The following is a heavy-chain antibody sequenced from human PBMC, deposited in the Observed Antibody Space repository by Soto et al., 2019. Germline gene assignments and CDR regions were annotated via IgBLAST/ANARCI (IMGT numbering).Heavy chain of an antibody. J-gene: IGHJ4*02. CDR1: GFTFCSYS. Sequence: PGGSLRLSCAASGFTFCSYSMNWVRQAPGKGLEWVSSISSSSSYIYYADSVKGRFTISRDNAKNSLYLQMNSLRAEDTAVYYCARRGLHLGELSSYYFDYWGQGTLVTVSS. CDR3: ARRGLHLGELSSYYFDY. V-gene: IGHV3-21*01. CDR2: ISSSSSYI. D-gene: IGHD3-16*02.